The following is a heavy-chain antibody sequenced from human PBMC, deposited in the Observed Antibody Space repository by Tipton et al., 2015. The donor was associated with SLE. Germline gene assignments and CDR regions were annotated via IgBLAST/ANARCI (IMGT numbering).Heavy chain of an antibody. V-gene: IGHV4-59*01. CDR3: ARDLGNYYDSSGYVAFDI. CDR1: GGSISSYY. J-gene: IGHJ3*02. CDR2: IYYSGST. Sequence: TLSLTCTVSGGSISSYYWSWIRQPTGKGMEWIGYIYYSGSTNYNPSLKSRVTISVDTSKNQFSLKLSSVTAADTAVYYCARDLGNYYDSSGYVAFDIWGQGTMFSVSS. D-gene: IGHD3-22*01.